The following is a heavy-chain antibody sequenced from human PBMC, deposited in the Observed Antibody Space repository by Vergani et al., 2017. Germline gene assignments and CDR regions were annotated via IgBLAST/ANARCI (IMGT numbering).Heavy chain of an antibody. Sequence: EVQLVESGGGLVKRGGSLRLSCAASGFTFSSYSMNWVRQAPGKGLEWVSSISSSSSYIHYSDSLKGRFTISRDNAKSSLYLQMNSLRAEDTGVYYCARDRYDLGSGSYPYCYYYGLDVWGQGTAVTVSS. V-gene: IGHV3-21*01. CDR2: ISSSSSYI. J-gene: IGHJ6*02. CDR3: ARDRYDLGSGSYPYCYYYGLDV. D-gene: IGHD3-10*01. CDR1: GFTFSSYS.